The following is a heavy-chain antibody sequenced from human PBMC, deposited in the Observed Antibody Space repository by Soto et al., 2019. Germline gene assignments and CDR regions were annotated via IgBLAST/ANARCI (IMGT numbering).Heavy chain of an antibody. Sequence: EVQLVESGGGLVQPGGSLRLSCAASGFTFSSYSMNWARQAPGKGLEWISYISSSSRTIYYPDSVKGRFTISRDNAKNSLYLQMNSLRAEDTAGYYCARDKGRSPLDYWGQGTLVTVSS. D-gene: IGHD2-15*01. CDR3: ARDKGRSPLDY. CDR1: GFTFSSYS. CDR2: ISSSSRTI. J-gene: IGHJ4*02. V-gene: IGHV3-48*01.